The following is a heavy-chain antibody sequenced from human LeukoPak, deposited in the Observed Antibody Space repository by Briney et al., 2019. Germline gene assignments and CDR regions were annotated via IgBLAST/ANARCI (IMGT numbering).Heavy chain of an antibody. V-gene: IGHV4-39*01. CDR1: GGSISSSSYY. CDR2: IYYSGST. CDR3: ARHPPLWVDY. Sequence: SETLSLTCTVSGGSISSSSYYWGWIRQPPGKGLEWIGSIYYSGSTYYNPSLKSRVTISVDTSKNQFSLKLSSVTAADTAVYYCARHPPLWVDYWGQGTLVTVSS. J-gene: IGHJ4*02. D-gene: IGHD3-10*01.